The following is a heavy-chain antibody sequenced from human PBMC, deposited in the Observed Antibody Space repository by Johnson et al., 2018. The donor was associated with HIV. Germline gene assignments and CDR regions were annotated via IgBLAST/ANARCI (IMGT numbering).Heavy chain of an antibody. CDR2: TSYDGTYK. V-gene: IGHV3-30-3*01. CDR3: AKERYMGSTKLADAFDM. CDR1: GFTFSSYA. Sequence: QVQLVESGGGLVQPGRSLRLSCAASGFTFSSYAMHWVRQAPGKGLEWVALTSYDGTYKYYADSVKGRFTISRDNSKNTLYLQMNSLRAEDTAVYYCAKERYMGSTKLADAFDMWGQGTMVTVSS. D-gene: IGHD1-26*01. J-gene: IGHJ3*02.